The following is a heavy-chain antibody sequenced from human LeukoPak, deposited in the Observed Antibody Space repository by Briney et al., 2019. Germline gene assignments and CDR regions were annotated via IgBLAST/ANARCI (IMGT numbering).Heavy chain of an antibody. CDR1: GFTFSDYY. Sequence: GGSLRLSCAASGFTFSDYYMSWIRQAPGKGLEWVSYISSSGSTVYYADSVKGRFTISRDNAKNSLYLQMNSLRAEDTAVYCCARDGSGWYFEAFDIWGQGTMVTVSS. D-gene: IGHD6-19*01. CDR2: ISSSGSTV. V-gene: IGHV3-11*01. CDR3: ARDGSGWYFEAFDI. J-gene: IGHJ3*02.